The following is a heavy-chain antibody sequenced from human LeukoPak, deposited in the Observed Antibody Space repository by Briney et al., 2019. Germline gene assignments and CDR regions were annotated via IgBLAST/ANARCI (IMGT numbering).Heavy chain of an antibody. V-gene: IGHV3-74*01. CDR1: GFTFSNYW. D-gene: IGHD4-11*01. Sequence: GGSLRLSCAASGFTFSNYWMHWVRQAPGKGLVWVSRINTDGSRITYADSAKGRFTISRDNAMNTVYLQMNSLRAEDTAVYYCASYSNYYYYGMDVWGQGTTVTVSS. CDR3: ASYSNYYYYGMDV. J-gene: IGHJ6*02. CDR2: INTDGSRI.